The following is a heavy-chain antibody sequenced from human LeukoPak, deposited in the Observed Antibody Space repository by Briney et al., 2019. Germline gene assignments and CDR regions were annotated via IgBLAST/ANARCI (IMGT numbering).Heavy chain of an antibody. Sequence: PSETLSLTCTVSGYSISGGYYWGWIRQPPGKGLEWIGNIYHNGSTWNNPSLRSRVTISVDTAKNQFSLKLSSVTAADTAVYYCARGSGSYSPDAFDIWGQGTMVTVSS. CDR1: GYSISGGYY. CDR2: IYHNGST. D-gene: IGHD3-10*01. CDR3: ARGSGSYSPDAFDI. J-gene: IGHJ3*02. V-gene: IGHV4-38-2*02.